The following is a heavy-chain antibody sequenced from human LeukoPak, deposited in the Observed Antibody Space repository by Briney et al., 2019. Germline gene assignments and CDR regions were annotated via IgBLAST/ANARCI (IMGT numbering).Heavy chain of an antibody. J-gene: IGHJ4*02. CDR3: ARECSSGWYHLDY. CDR2: ISSSSSYI. CDR1: GFTFSSYS. D-gene: IGHD6-19*01. Sequence: GGSLRLSCAASGFTFSSYSMNWVRQAPGKGLEWVSSISSSSSYIYYADSVKGRFTISRDNAKNSLYLQMNSLRAEDTAVYYCARECSSGWYHLDYWGQGTLVTVSS. V-gene: IGHV3-21*01.